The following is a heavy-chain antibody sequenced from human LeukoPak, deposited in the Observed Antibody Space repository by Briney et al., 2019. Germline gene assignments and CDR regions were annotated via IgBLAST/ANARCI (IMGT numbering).Heavy chain of an antibody. Sequence: GGSLRLSCAASGFTFSTYGIHWIRQAPGKGLEWVAFILSNGNNKYYADSVKGRYTISRDNSKNTLSLQMSSLSAEDTAVYYCVRDGDGSSWNFDYWGQGTLVTVSS. J-gene: IGHJ4*02. CDR1: GFTFSTYG. V-gene: IGHV3-33*01. CDR2: ILSNGNNK. D-gene: IGHD6-13*01. CDR3: VRDGDGSSWNFDY.